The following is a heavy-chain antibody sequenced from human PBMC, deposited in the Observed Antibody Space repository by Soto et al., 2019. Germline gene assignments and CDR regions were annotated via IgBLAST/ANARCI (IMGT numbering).Heavy chain of an antibody. D-gene: IGHD1-26*01. CDR1: GYTFTGYY. Sequence: ASVKVSCKASGYTFTGYYMHWVRQAPGQGLEWMGWINPNSGGTNYAQKFQGWVTMTRDTSISTAYMELSRLRSDDTAVYYCARDRGGATRPLDAFDIWGQGTMVTVSS. CDR2: INPNSGGT. CDR3: ARDRGGATRPLDAFDI. V-gene: IGHV1-2*04. J-gene: IGHJ3*02.